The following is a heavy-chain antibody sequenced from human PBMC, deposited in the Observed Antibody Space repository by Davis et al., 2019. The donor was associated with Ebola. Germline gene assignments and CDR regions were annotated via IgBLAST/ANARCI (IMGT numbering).Heavy chain of an antibody. J-gene: IGHJ6*02. CDR2: IYPGDSDT. CDR3: AGSRITGTTYYYYGMDV. CDR1: GYSFTSYW. V-gene: IGHV5-51*01. Sequence: PGGSLRLSCKGSGYSFTSYWIGWVRQMPGKGLEWMGIIYPGDSDTRYSPSFQGQVTISADKSISPAYLQWGSLKASDTAMYYCAGSRITGTTYYYYGMDVWGQGITVTVSS. D-gene: IGHD1-20*01.